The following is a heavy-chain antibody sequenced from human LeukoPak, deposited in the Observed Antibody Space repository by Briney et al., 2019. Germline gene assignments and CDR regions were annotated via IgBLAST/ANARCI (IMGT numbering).Heavy chain of an antibody. Sequence: GGSLRLSCAASGFTFSSYSMNWVRQAPGKGLEWVSYISSSSTIYYADSVKGRFTISRDNSKNSLYLQMNSLRAEDTAVYYCARWYCSSTSCLRESDDWFDPWGQGTLVTVSS. D-gene: IGHD2-2*01. CDR2: ISSSSTI. CDR3: ARWYCSSTSCLRESDDWFDP. CDR1: GFTFSSYS. J-gene: IGHJ5*02. V-gene: IGHV3-48*01.